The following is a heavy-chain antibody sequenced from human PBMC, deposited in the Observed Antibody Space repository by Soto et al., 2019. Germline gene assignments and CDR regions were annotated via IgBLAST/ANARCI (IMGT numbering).Heavy chain of an antibody. V-gene: IGHV4-61*01. CDR3: ASAVVLGYYYGMDV. Sequence: PSETLSLTCTVSGGSVSSGSYYWSWIRQPPGKGLEWIGYIYYSGSTNYSPALKSRVTISVDTSKNQFSLKLSSVTAADTAVYYCASAVVLGYYYGMDVWGQGTTVTVSS. CDR1: GGSVSSGSYY. J-gene: IGHJ6*02. CDR2: IYYSGST. D-gene: IGHD2-2*01.